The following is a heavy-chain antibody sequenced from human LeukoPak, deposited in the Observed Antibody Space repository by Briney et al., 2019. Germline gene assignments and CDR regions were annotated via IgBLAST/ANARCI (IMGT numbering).Heavy chain of an antibody. CDR1: GYTFTSYG. D-gene: IGHD2-2*01. V-gene: IGHV1-18*01. CDR2: INPNNGDT. Sequence: ASVKVSCKASGYTFTSYGISWVRQAPGQGLEWMGWINPNNGDTKYAQSFLGRVTMTRDTSTTTAYMELSSLRSDDTAVYFCASYPRSTPTPPFDYWGQGTLVTVSS. CDR3: ASYPRSTPTPPFDY. J-gene: IGHJ4*02.